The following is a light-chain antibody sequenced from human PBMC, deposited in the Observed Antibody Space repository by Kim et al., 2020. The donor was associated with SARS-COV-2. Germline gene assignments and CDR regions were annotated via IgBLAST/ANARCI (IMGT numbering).Light chain of an antibody. CDR3: QQYNNWPRT. V-gene: IGKV3-15*01. CDR2: GAS. Sequence: EIVMTQSPVTLSVSPGERATLSCRASQSVSSNLAWYRQKPGQAPRLLIYGASTRARGIPDRFSGSGSATDFTLTISGLQSEDFAVYYCQQYNNWPRTFGQGTKVDIK. CDR1: QSVSSN. J-gene: IGKJ1*01.